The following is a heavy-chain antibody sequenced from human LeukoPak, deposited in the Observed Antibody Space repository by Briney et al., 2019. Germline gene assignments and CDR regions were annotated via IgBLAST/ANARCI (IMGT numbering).Heavy chain of an antibody. CDR3: ARANPTRYDSSGYYY. Sequence: ASVKVSCKASGYTFTGYYMHWVRQAPGQGLEWMGWVNPNSGGTNYAQKFQGRVTMTRDTSISTAYMELSRLRSDDTAVYYCARANPTRYDSSGYYYWGQGTLVTVSS. D-gene: IGHD3-22*01. V-gene: IGHV1-2*02. CDR1: GYTFTGYY. CDR2: VNPNSGGT. J-gene: IGHJ4*02.